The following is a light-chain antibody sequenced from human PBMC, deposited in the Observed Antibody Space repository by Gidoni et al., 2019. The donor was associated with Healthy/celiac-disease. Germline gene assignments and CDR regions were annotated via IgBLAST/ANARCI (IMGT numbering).Light chain of an antibody. CDR2: GAA. J-gene: IGKJ2*01. CDR1: QSVSSSY. Sequence: ELVLPHSPGTLSLSPGERATLPCSASQSVSSSYLVGYQQKPGQAPRLLIYGAASRATGIPDRFSGSGSGTDFTLTISRLEPDDFAVYYCQQYGSSPLYTFGQGTKLEIK. V-gene: IGKV3-20*01. CDR3: QQYGSSPLYT.